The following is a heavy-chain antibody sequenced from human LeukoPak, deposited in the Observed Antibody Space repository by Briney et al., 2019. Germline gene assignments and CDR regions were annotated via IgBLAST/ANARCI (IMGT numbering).Heavy chain of an antibody. CDR3: AAGFSGSYYPLYYYYGMDV. Sequence: SVKVSCKASGFTFTSSAVQWVRQARGQRLEWIGWIVVGSGNTNYAQKFQERVTITRDMSTSTAYMELSSLRSEDTAVYYCAAGFSGSYYPLYYYYGMDVWGQGTTDTVSS. CDR2: IVVGSGNT. V-gene: IGHV1-58*01. CDR1: GFTFTSSA. D-gene: IGHD3-10*01. J-gene: IGHJ6*02.